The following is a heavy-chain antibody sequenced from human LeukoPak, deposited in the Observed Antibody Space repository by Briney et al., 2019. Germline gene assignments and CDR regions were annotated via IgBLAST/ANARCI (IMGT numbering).Heavy chain of an antibody. CDR3: ARRGYDSSGYYYAY. D-gene: IGHD3-22*01. CDR2: IYYSGST. Sequence: SETLSLACTVSGGSISSSSYYWGWIRQPPGKGLEWIGSIYYSGSTYYNPSLKSRVTISVDTSKNQFSLKLSSVTAADTAVYYCARRGYDSSGYYYAYWGQGTLVTVSS. CDR1: GGSISSSSYY. V-gene: IGHV4-39*01. J-gene: IGHJ4*02.